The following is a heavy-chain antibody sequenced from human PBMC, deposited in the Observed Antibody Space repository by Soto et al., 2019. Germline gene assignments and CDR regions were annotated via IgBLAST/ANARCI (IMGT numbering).Heavy chain of an antibody. CDR1: GFTFSSYA. CDR3: AKNRGVLCRSWSQRTNYLDY. Sequence: GGSLRLSCAASGFTFSSYAMSWVRQAPGKGLEWVSAISGSGGSTYYADSVKGRFTISRDNSKNTLYLQMNSLRAEDTAVYYCAKNRGVLCRSWSQRTNYLDYWGQGTLVTVSS. V-gene: IGHV3-23*01. CDR2: ISGSGGST. J-gene: IGHJ4*02. D-gene: IGHD6-13*01.